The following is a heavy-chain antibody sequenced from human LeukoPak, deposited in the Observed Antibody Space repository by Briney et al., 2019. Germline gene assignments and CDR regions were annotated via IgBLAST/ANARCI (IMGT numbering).Heavy chain of an antibody. CDR3: AKLGVDTAMVPSIFY. V-gene: IGHV3-48*01. D-gene: IGHD5-18*01. CDR1: GFTFSTYS. Sequence: GGSLRLSCAASGFTFSTYSMNWVRQAPGKGLEWVSYISGSSSNKYSADSVKGRFTISRDNSKNTLYLQMNSLRAEDTAAYYCAKLGVDTAMVPSIFYWGQGTLVTVSS. J-gene: IGHJ4*02. CDR2: ISGSSSNK.